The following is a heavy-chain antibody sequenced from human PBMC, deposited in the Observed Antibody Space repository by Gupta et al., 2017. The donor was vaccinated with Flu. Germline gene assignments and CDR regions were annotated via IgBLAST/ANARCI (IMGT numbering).Heavy chain of an antibody. V-gene: IGHV3-21*01. CDR1: GFTFSTYS. Sequence: EVQLVESGGGLVKPGGSLRLSCAAYGFTFSTYSMNWVRQAPGKGLEWVSSISSSGTYIYYADSVKGRFVISRDNAKNCLDLQMNNLRVEDTAVYYCARDFFGNYATDYWCRGTLVTVSS. J-gene: IGHJ4*02. D-gene: IGHD2-2*01. CDR2: ISSSGTYI. CDR3: ARDFFGNYATDY.